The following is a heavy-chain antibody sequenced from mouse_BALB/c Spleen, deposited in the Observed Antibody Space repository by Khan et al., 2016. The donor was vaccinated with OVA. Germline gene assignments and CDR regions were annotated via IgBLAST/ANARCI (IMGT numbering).Heavy chain of an antibody. CDR2: ISTYYGDV. D-gene: IGHD3-2*02. V-gene: IGHV1S137*01. Sequence: QVRLQQSGAELVRPGVSVKISCKGSGYTFTDFTMHWVKQSHAKSLEWIGVISTYYGDVTYNQKFKGKATMTVDKSSSTAYMELARLTSEDSAIYDGSGGGGGNRFAYWGQGTLVTVSA. CDR1: GYTFTDFT. J-gene: IGHJ3*01. CDR3: SGGGGGNRFAY.